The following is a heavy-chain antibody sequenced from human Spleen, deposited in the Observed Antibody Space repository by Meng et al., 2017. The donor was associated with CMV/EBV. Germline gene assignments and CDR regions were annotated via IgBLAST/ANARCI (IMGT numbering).Heavy chain of an antibody. CDR1: GYTFTGYY. Sequence: ASVKVSCKASGYTFTGYYMHWVRQAPGQGLEWMGWINPNSGGTNYAQKFQGRVTMTRDTSISTAYMELSRLRSDDTAVYYCAKSGYGSGSRELRSYYYGMDVWGQGTTVTVSS. J-gene: IGHJ6*02. V-gene: IGHV1-2*02. CDR2: INPNSGGT. CDR3: AKSGYGSGSRELRSYYYGMDV. D-gene: IGHD3-10*01.